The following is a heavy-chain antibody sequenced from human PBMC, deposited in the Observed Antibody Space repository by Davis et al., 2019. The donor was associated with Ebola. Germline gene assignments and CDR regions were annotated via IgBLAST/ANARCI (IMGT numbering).Heavy chain of an antibody. D-gene: IGHD5-24*01. V-gene: IGHV3-21*01. CDR3: ARVDGYGMDV. CDR2: ISGSSSYI. CDR1: GFTFSRYI. J-gene: IGHJ6*02. Sequence: GESLKISCAASGFTFSRYIMNWVRQAPGKGLEWVSSISGSSSYIYYADSVKGRFTISRDNAKNSLYLQMNSLRAEDTAVYYCARVDGYGMDVWGQGATVTVSS.